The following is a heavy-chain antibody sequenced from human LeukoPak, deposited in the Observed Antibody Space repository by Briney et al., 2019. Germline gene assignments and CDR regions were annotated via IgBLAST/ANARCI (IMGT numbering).Heavy chain of an antibody. CDR2: MNPNSGNT. CDR3: AIGYYYDSSGYYGNWFDP. V-gene: IGHV1-8*01. D-gene: IGHD3-22*01. Sequence: ASVKVSCKASGYTFTSYDINWVRQATGLGLEWMGWMNPNSGNTGYAQKFQGRVTMTRNTSISTAYMELSSLRSEDTAVYYCAIGYYYDSSGYYGNWFDPWGQGTLVTVSS. J-gene: IGHJ5*02. CDR1: GYTFTSYD.